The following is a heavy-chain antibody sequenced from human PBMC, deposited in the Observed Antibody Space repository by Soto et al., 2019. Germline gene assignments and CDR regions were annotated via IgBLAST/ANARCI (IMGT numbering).Heavy chain of an antibody. CDR2: INHSGGT. CDR1: GGSFSGYY. D-gene: IGHD3-3*01. J-gene: IGHJ6*02. CDR3: ARNLLDYDFWSGYSYGMDV. V-gene: IGHV4-34*01. Sequence: PSETLSLTCAVYGGSFSGYYWSWIRQPPGKGLEWIGEINHSGGTNYNPSLKSRVTITVDTSKNQFSLKLSSVTAADTAVYYCARNLLDYDFWSGYSYGMDVWGQGTTVTVSS.